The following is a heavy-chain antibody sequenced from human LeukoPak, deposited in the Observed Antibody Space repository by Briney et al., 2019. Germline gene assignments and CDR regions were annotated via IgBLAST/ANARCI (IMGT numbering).Heavy chain of an antibody. CDR3: ARAPGEGWFDP. D-gene: IGHD4-17*01. Sequence: GGSLRLSCAASGFTFSSYWMSWVRQAPGKGLEWVASIKQDGSEKYYVDSVKGRFTISRDNAKNSLYLQTNSLRAEDTALYYCARAPGEGWFDPWGQGTLVTVSS. V-gene: IGHV3-7*01. CDR1: GFTFSSYW. CDR2: IKQDGSEK. J-gene: IGHJ5*02.